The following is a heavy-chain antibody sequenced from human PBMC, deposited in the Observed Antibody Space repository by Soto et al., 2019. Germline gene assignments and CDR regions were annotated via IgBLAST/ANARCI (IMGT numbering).Heavy chain of an antibody. CDR2: ISTEGGDK. Sequence: QVQLVESGGGVVQPGRSLRLSCAASGLSFSSYGIHWVRQAPVKGLEWVALISTEGGDKNFADSVKVRYTVPRDNSRNTVDLEINIRRIEDTAGEFCAIRLHLRGSGGYDFDSWGQGTLVTVSS. J-gene: IGHJ4*02. CDR3: AIRLHLRGSGGYDFDS. CDR1: GLSFSSYG. D-gene: IGHD6-19*01. V-gene: IGHV3-33*01.